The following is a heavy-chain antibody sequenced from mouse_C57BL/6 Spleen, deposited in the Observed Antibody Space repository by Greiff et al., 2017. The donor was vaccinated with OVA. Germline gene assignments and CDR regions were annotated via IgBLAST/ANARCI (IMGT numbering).Heavy chain of an antibody. J-gene: IGHJ2*01. CDR2: IYPGSGST. Sequence: QVQLQQPGAELVKPGASVKMSCKASGYTFTSYWITWVKQRPGQGLEWIGDIYPGSGSTNYNEKFKSKATLTVDTSASTAYMQLSSLTSEDAAVYYCARSKELTGADYWGQGTTLTVSS. V-gene: IGHV1-55*01. D-gene: IGHD4-1*01. CDR1: GYTFTSYW. CDR3: ARSKELTGADY.